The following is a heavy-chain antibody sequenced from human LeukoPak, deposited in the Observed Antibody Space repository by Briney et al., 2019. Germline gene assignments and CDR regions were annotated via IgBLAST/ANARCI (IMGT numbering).Heavy chain of an antibody. CDR1: GGSISSGDYY. V-gene: IGHV4-30-4*01. CDR3: ASAYCGGDCTPYWYFDL. J-gene: IGHJ2*01. Sequence: SETLSLTCTVSGGSISSGDYYWSWIRQPPGKGLEWIGYIDYIGNTFYNPSLKSRVTISVDTSKNQFSLKLSSVTAADTAVYYCASAYCGGDCTPYWYFDLWGRGTLVTVSP. D-gene: IGHD2-21*02. CDR2: IDYIGNT.